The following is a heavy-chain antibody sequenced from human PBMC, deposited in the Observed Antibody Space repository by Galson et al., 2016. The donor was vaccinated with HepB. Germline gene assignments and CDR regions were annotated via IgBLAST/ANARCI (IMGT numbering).Heavy chain of an antibody. J-gene: IGHJ4*02. Sequence: SLRLSCAASGFTFHDHAMHWVRQTPGKGLEWVSGICCNSRNIGYADSVKGRFTISRDNAKNSVFLQMNSLRPEDTALYYCAKEGGDDCTTAKPDYWGQGTMVTVSS. CDR2: ICCNSRNI. D-gene: IGHD2-21*02. CDR3: AKEGGDDCTTAKPDY. CDR1: GFTFHDHA. V-gene: IGHV3-9*01.